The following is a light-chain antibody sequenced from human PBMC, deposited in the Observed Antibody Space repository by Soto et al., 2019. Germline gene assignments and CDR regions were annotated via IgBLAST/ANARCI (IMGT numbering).Light chain of an antibody. CDR1: QSISQF. Sequence: ELPQYHATLSLSPGERSTLSCISSQSISQFLAWYPQRPGQAPRLLIYGASNRATGIPDRFSGSGSGTDFTLTISRLEPEDFAVYYCQQYDNSPLTFGGGSKVDI. V-gene: IGKV3-20*01. J-gene: IGKJ4*01. CDR2: GAS. CDR3: QQYDNSPLT.